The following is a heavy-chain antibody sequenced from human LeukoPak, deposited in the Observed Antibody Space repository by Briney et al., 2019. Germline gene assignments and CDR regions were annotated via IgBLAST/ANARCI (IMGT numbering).Heavy chain of an antibody. CDR1: GGSISSGGYY. Sequence: SETLSLTCTVSGGSISSGGYYWSWIRQHPGKGLGWIGYIYYSGSTYYNPSLKSRVTISVDTSKNQFSLKLSSVTAADTAVYYCAREGYSSTWYHFDYWGQGTLVTVSS. V-gene: IGHV4-31*03. CDR2: IYYSGST. J-gene: IGHJ4*02. CDR3: AREGYSSTWYHFDY. D-gene: IGHD6-13*01.